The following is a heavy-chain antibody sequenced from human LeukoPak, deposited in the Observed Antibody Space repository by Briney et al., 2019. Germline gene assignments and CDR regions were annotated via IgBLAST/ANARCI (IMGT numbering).Heavy chain of an antibody. J-gene: IGHJ3*02. CDR2: ISSSGSTI. Sequence: TGGSPRLSCAASGFTFSDYYMSWIRQAPGKGLEWVSYISSSGSTIYYADSVKGRFTISRDNAKNSLYLQMNSLRDEDTAVYYCARDPFGKHDAFDIWGQGTMVTVSS. CDR1: GFTFSDYY. CDR3: ARDPFGKHDAFDI. V-gene: IGHV3-11*04. D-gene: IGHD3-10*01.